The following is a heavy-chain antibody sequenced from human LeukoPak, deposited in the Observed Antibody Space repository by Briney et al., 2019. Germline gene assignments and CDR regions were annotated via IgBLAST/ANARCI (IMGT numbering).Heavy chain of an antibody. CDR1: GFTFSSHW. V-gene: IGHV3-7*01. CDR3: AREHNYCSGGSCYSGIFDY. Sequence: GGSLRLSCAAPGFTFSSHWVAWLRQAPEKGLEWVANIKQDGSEIYYVDSVKGRFTISRDNAKNTLYLQMNSLRAEDTAVYYCAREHNYCSGGSCYSGIFDYWGQGTLVTVSS. D-gene: IGHD2-15*01. CDR2: IKQDGSEI. J-gene: IGHJ4*02.